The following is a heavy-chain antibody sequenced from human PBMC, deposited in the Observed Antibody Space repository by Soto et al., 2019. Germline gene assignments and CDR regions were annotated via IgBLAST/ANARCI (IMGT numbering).Heavy chain of an antibody. J-gene: IGHJ4*02. CDR3: ARDLGRYSSSSEMYY. CDR1: GYTFTSYG. D-gene: IGHD6-6*01. Sequence: QVQLVQSGAEVKKPGASVKVSCKASGYTFTSYGISWVRQAPGQGLEWMGWISVYNGHTNYAQKLQGRVTMTTDTSTSTAYMELRSLTSDDTAVYYCARDLGRYSSSSEMYYWGQGTLVTVSS. V-gene: IGHV1-18*01. CDR2: ISVYNGHT.